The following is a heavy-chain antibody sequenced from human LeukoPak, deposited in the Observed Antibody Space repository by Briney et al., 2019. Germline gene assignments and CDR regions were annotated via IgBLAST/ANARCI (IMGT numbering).Heavy chain of an antibody. V-gene: IGHV4-34*01. Sequence: SETLSLTCAVYGGSFSGYYWSWIRQPPGKGLEWIGEINHSGSTNYNPSLKSRVTISVDTSKNQFSLKLSSVTAADTAVYYCARAFGVATIVPAVNWFDPWAREPWSPSPQ. D-gene: IGHD5-12*01. CDR3: ARAFGVATIVPAVNWFDP. CDR2: INHSGST. J-gene: IGHJ5*02. CDR1: GGSFSGYY.